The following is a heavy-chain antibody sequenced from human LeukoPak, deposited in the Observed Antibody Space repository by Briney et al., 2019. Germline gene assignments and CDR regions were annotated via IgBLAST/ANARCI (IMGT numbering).Heavy chain of an antibody. CDR1: GFTFSSYG. D-gene: IGHD2-21*02. CDR3: AKGLVDGGDYYFDY. J-gene: IGHJ4*02. Sequence: GGSLRLSCAASGFTFSSYGMHWVRQAPGKGLEGVAFIRYDGSNKYYADSVKGRFTISRDNSKNTLYLQMNSLRVEDNAVYYCAKGLVDGGDYYFDYWGQGTLVTVSS. V-gene: IGHV3-30*02. CDR2: IRYDGSNK.